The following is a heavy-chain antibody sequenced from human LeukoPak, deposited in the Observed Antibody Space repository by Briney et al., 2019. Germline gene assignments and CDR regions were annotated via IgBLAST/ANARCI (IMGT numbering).Heavy chain of an antibody. Sequence: SETLSLTCTVSGGSISSSSYYWGWIRQPPGRGLEWIGSIYYSGSTYYNPSLKSRVTISVDTSKNHFSLKLSSVTAADTAVYYCARIKNYDILTGYYTNAFDIWGQGTMVTVSS. V-gene: IGHV4-39*02. CDR3: ARIKNYDILTGYYTNAFDI. J-gene: IGHJ3*02. D-gene: IGHD3-9*01. CDR2: IYYSGST. CDR1: GGSISSSSYY.